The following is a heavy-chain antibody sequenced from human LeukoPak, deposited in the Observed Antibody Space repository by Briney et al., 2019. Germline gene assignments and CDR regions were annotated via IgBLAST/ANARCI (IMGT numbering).Heavy chain of an antibody. CDR1: GYTFTSYG. CDR3: ARLGITGTTRTSYYYYGMDV. D-gene: IGHD1-7*01. V-gene: IGHV1-18*01. CDR2: ISTYNGNT. Sequence: ASVKVSCKASGYTFTSYGISWVRQAPGQGLEWMGWISTYNGNTDYAQNLQGRVTMTTDTSTSTAYMELSSLRSEDTAVYYCARLGITGTTRTSYYYYGMDVWGQGTTVTVSS. J-gene: IGHJ6*02.